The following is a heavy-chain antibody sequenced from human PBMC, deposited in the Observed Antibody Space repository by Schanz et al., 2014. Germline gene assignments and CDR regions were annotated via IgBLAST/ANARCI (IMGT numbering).Heavy chain of an antibody. CDR3: AKDAAYYDSVISPDH. Sequence: DVQLLESGGGLVQPGESLRLSCAASGFTFTTYAMTWVRQAPGKGLEWVSNISPTGSSTYYADSVKGRFTISRDNSKNTLYLQMNSLRAEDTAIYFCAKDAAYYDSVISPDHWGQGTLXTVSS. CDR2: ISPTGSST. V-gene: IGHV3-23*01. J-gene: IGHJ4*02. D-gene: IGHD3-22*01. CDR1: GFTFTTYA.